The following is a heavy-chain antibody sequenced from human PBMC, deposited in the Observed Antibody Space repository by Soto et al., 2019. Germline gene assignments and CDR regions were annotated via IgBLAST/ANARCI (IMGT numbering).Heavy chain of an antibody. D-gene: IGHD6-6*01. CDR2: IYPGDSDT. V-gene: IGHV5-51*01. CDR1: GYSFTSYW. J-gene: IGHJ6*02. CDR3: ARIRAARPLYYYYGMDV. Sequence: PXESLKISCKGSGYSFTSYWIGWVRQMPGKGLEWMGIIYPGDSDTRYSPSFQGQVTISADKSISTAYLQWSSLKASDTAMYYCARIRAARPLYYYYGMDVWGQGTTVTVSS.